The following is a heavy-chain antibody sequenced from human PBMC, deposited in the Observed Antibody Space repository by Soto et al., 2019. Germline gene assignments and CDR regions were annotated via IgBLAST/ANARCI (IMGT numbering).Heavy chain of an antibody. V-gene: IGHV3-66*01. CDR2: RYSGGST. D-gene: IGHD3-16*01. J-gene: IGHJ6*02. Sequence: GGSLRLSCAASGFTVSSSYMSWVRQAPGKGQEWVSVRYSGGSTYYADSVKGRFNISRDNSKNTLYLQMNILRADDTAVYYCARGKKGGSGDYYYYGMDVWGQGTPVTVSS. CDR3: ARGKKGGSGDYYYYGMDV. CDR1: GFTVSSSY.